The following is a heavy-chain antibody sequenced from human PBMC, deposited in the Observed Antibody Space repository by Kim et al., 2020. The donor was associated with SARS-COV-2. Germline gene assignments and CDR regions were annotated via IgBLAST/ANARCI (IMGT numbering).Heavy chain of an antibody. J-gene: IGHJ4*02. CDR3: AADSPLVGSGEFDY. V-gene: IGHV3-15*01. D-gene: IGHD6-19*01. CDR1: GFRFSGAW. CDR2: FKINEKTT. Sequence: GGSLRLSCVVSGFRFSGAWISWVRQAPGKGLEWVGLFKINEKTTHFSAPMQGRFSISRDASGSTFYLQLNSLKTEDTAVYYCAADSPLVGSGEFDYWGRGAPVNVSS.